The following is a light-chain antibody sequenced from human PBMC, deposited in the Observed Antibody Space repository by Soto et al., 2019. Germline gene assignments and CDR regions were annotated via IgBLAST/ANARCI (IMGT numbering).Light chain of an antibody. V-gene: IGKV3-15*01. CDR2: DAS. CDR1: QSVSRY. J-gene: IGKJ5*01. Sequence: EIVMTQSPATLSVPPGETATLSCRASQSVSRYLAWYQHRPGQAPRLLIYDASTRATGIPARFSGSGSGTEFTLTISGLQSEDFAVYSCQHCSDWPLFTFGQGTRLEIK. CDR3: QHCSDWPLFT.